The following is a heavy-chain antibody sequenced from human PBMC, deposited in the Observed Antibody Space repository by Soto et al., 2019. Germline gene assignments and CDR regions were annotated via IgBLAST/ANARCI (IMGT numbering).Heavy chain of an antibody. CDR2: IYTSGSK. CDR3: AIDSRGGKIAVAGVWWFYT. Sequence: PSETLALSCTVSGGSISSYYWSWIRQPAGKGLEWIGRIYTSGSKNYNPSLKSRATMSVDTSKNQFYMKLRSVTDSDTAVYYIAIDSRGGKIAVAGVWWFYTLCQGTLVTFS. CDR1: GGSISSYY. D-gene: IGHD6-19*01. V-gene: IGHV4-4*07. J-gene: IGHJ5*02.